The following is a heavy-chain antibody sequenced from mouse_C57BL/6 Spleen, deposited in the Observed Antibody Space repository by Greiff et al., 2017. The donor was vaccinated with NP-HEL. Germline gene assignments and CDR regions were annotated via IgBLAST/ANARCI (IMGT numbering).Heavy chain of an antibody. Sequence: EVQLQESGPGLVKPSQSLSLTCSVTGYSITSGYYWNWIRQFPGNKLEWMGYISYDGSNNYNPSLKNRISITRDTSKNQFFLKLNSVTTEDTATYYCAGLRRGYFDVWGTGTTVTVSS. CDR1: GYSITSGYY. J-gene: IGHJ1*03. D-gene: IGHD2-12*01. V-gene: IGHV3-6*01. CDR3: AGLRRGYFDV. CDR2: ISYDGSN.